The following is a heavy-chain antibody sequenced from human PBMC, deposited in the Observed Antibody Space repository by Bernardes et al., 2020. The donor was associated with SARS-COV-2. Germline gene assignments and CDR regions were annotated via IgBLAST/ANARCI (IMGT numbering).Heavy chain of an antibody. Sequence: DPVTGLAWVSTLSGSCGSTYYADSVKGRFTISRDNSKNTLYLQLNSLRAEDTAVYYCANSQWVYFDYWGQGTLVT. D-gene: IGHD6-19*01. V-gene: IGHV3-23*01. J-gene: IGHJ4*02. CDR3: ANSQWVYFDY. CDR2: LSGSCGST.